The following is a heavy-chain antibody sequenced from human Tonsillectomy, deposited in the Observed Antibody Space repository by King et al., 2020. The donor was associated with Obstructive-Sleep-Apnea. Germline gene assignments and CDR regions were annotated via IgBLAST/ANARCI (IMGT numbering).Heavy chain of an antibody. CDR1: GGSISSGDYY. CDR2: IYYSGST. J-gene: IGHJ6*02. CDR3: ARAYCGGDCYSADYYYYYGMDV. D-gene: IGHD2-21*02. Sequence: QLQESGPGLVKPSQTLSLTCTVSGGSISSGDYYWSWIRQPPGKGLEWIGYIYYSGSTYYNPSLKSRVTISVDTSKNQFSLKLSSVTAADTAVYYCARAYCGGDCYSADYYYYYGMDVWGQGTTVTVSS. V-gene: IGHV4-30-4*01.